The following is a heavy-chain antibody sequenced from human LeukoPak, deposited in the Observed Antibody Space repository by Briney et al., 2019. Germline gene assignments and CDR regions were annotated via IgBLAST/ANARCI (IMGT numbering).Heavy chain of an antibody. V-gene: IGHV3-23*01. D-gene: IGHD3-22*01. CDR3: ARGYYDRNHYMDV. J-gene: IGHJ6*03. CDR1: GFTFTSSA. Sequence: GGTLRLSCVASGFTFTSSAMSWVRQAPGKGLEWVSAISGRSGTTYYADSVKGRFTISRDNSKNTLYLQMNSLRAEDTALYYCARGYYDRNHYMDVWGKGTTVTVSS. CDR2: ISGRSGTT.